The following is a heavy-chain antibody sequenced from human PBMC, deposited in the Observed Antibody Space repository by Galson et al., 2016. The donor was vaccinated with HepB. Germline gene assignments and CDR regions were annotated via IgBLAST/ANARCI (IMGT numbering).Heavy chain of an antibody. CDR1: GFTFSSYG. Sequence: SLRLSCAASGFTFSSYGMHWVRQAPGKGLEWVAVIWYDGSNKYYADSVKGRFTISRDNSKNTLYLQMNSLRAEDTAVYYCARERLELFNHPGSPNHYGMDVWGQGTTVTVSS. V-gene: IGHV3-33*01. J-gene: IGHJ6*02. CDR3: ARERLELFNHPGSPNHYGMDV. CDR2: IWYDGSNK. D-gene: IGHD1-7*01.